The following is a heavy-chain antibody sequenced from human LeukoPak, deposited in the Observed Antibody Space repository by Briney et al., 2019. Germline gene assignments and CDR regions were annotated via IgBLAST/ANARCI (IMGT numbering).Heavy chain of an antibody. J-gene: IGHJ3*02. CDR3: AREIYCSSTSCYGRDAFDI. CDR1: GFTVSSNY. Sequence: GGSLRLSCAASGFTVSSNYMSWARQAPGKGLEWVSSISSSSSYIYYADSVKGRFTISRDNAKNSLYLQMNSLRSEDTAVYYCAREIYCSSTSCYGRDAFDIWGQGTMVTVSS. D-gene: IGHD2-2*01. CDR2: ISSSSSYI. V-gene: IGHV3-21*04.